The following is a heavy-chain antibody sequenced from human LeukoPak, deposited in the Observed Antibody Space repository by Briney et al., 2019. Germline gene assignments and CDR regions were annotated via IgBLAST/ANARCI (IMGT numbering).Heavy chain of an antibody. CDR3: ATDIVVVVAAHSDY. V-gene: IGHV1-2*02. J-gene: IGHJ4*02. CDR2: IYPNSGGT. Sequence: ASVKVSCKASGYTFTGYYMHWVRQAPGQGLEWMGWIYPNSGGTNYAQKFQGRVTMTRDTSISTAHMELSRLRSDDTAVYYCATDIVVVVAAHSDYWGQGTLVTVSS. CDR1: GYTFTGYY. D-gene: IGHD2-15*01.